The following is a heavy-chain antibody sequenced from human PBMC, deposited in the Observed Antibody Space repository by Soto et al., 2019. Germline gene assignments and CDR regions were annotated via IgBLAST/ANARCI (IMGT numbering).Heavy chain of an antibody. V-gene: IGHV1-8*01. CDR3: ARGGYYYDSSAYYRPFDY. Sequence: ASVKVSCKASGYTCTSYDINWVRQATGQGLEWMGWMNPNSGNTGYAQKFQGRVTMTRSTYISTAYMELSSLRSEDTAVYYCARGGYYYDSSAYYRPFDYWGQGTLVTVSS. CDR2: MNPNSGNT. J-gene: IGHJ4*02. D-gene: IGHD3-22*01. CDR1: GYTCTSYD.